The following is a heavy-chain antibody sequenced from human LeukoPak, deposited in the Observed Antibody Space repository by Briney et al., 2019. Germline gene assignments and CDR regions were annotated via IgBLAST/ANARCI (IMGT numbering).Heavy chain of an antibody. V-gene: IGHV4-39*07. J-gene: IGHJ6*03. Sequence: PSETLSLTCTVSGGSISSSSYYWSWIRQPPGKGLEWIGEINHSGSTNYNPSLKSRVTISVDTSKNQFSLKLSSVTAADTAVYYCARGVHFWSGYYPYYYYYYMDVWGKGTTVTVSS. CDR3: ARGVHFWSGYYPYYYYYYMDV. CDR2: INHSGST. D-gene: IGHD3-3*02. CDR1: GGSISSSSYY.